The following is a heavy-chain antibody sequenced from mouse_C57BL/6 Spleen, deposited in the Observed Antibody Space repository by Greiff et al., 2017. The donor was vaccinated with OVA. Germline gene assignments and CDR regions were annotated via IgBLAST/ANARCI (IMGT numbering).Heavy chain of an antibody. V-gene: IGHV1-50*01. CDR1: GYTFTSYW. D-gene: IGHD2-1*01. CDR2: IDPSDSYT. Sequence: QVQLQQPGAELVKPGASVKLSCKASGYTFTSYWMQWVKQRPGQGLEWIGEIDPSDSYTNYNQKFKGKATLTVDTSSSTAYMQLSSLTSEDSAVYYCARGGLLWHYWGQGTTLTVSS. J-gene: IGHJ2*01. CDR3: ARGGLLWHY.